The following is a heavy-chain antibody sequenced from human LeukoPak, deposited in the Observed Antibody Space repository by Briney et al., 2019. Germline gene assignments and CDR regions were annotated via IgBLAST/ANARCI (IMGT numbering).Heavy chain of an antibody. CDR3: ARDVSTGIAVAPDAFDL. V-gene: IGHV3-21*01. CDR1: GFTFSSYS. Sequence: PGGSLRLSCAASGFTFSSYSMNWVRQAPGKGLEWVSSISSSSSYIYYADSVKGRFTIFRDNAKNSLYLQMNSLRAEDTAVYYCARDVSTGIAVAPDAFDLWGRGTMVAVSS. CDR2: ISSSSSYI. D-gene: IGHD6-19*01. J-gene: IGHJ3*01.